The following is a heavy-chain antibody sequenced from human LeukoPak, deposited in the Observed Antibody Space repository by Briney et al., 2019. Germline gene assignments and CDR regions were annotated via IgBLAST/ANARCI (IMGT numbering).Heavy chain of an antibody. CDR1: GFTFSSYS. J-gene: IGHJ4*02. CDR3: ATGYYYDSSGYRRDY. D-gene: IGHD3-22*01. CDR2: ISSNSSYI. V-gene: IGHV3-21*01. Sequence: GGSLRLSCAASGFTFSSYSMNWVRQAPGKGLEWVSSISSNSSYIYYADSVKGRFTISRDNAKNSLYLQMNSLRAEDTAVYYCATGYYYDSSGYRRDYWGQGTLVTVSS.